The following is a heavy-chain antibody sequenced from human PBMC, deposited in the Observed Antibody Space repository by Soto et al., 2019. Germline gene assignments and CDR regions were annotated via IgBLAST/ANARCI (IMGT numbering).Heavy chain of an antibody. J-gene: IGHJ4*02. D-gene: IGHD3-3*01. CDR3: ARYSPPDFWGGSTSPSYYFDH. V-gene: IGHV1-18*01. Sequence: QVLLVQSGAEVKKPGASVRVSCKASGYIFTDYGITWVRQAPGQGLEWMGWISSYNGNTNYAQKVQGRVTMTTDISTAITYMELRGLTSDDTAVYFCARYSPPDFWGGSTSPSYYFDHWGQGTLVTVSS. CDR1: GYIFTDYG. CDR2: ISSYNGNT.